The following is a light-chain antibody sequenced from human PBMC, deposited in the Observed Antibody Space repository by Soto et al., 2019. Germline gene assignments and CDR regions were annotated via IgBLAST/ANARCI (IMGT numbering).Light chain of an antibody. V-gene: IGLV2-14*01. CDR3: SSHSSGSTYV. Sequence: QPVLTQPASVSGPPGQSIAISCTGTSSDVGGYNYVTWYQQEPGKAPKLIIYDVSYRPSGVSNRFSGSKSGNTASLIISGLQAEDEADYYCSSHSSGSTYVFGTGTKLTVL. J-gene: IGLJ1*01. CDR1: SSDVGGYNY. CDR2: DVS.